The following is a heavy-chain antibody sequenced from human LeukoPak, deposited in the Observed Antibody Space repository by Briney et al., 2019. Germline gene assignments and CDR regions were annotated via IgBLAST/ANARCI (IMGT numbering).Heavy chain of an antibody. CDR1: GFTFSSYS. CDR3: ARQESRNYYYEGLDY. CDR2: ISSSSSYI. D-gene: IGHD3-22*01. V-gene: IGHV3-21*01. J-gene: IGHJ4*02. Sequence: GGSLRLSCAASGFTFSSYSMNWVRQAPGKGLEWVSSISSSSSYIYYADSVKGRFTIDRDNSKNTVYLQMNSLRPDDTAIYFCARQESRNYYYEGLDYWGQGNLVTVSS.